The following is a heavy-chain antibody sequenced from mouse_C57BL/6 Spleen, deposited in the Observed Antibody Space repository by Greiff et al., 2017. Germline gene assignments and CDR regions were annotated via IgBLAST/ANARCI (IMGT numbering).Heavy chain of an antibody. CDR2: IDPSDSYT. Sequence: QVQLQQPGAELVKPGASVKLSCKASGYTFTSYWMQWVKQRPGQGLEWIGEIDPSDSYTNYNQKFKGKATLTVDTSSSTAYMQLSSLTSEDSAVYYCAREGVTGLRYAMDYWGQGTSVTVSS. D-gene: IGHD3-1*01. V-gene: IGHV1-50*01. J-gene: IGHJ4*01. CDR3: AREGVTGLRYAMDY. CDR1: GYTFTSYW.